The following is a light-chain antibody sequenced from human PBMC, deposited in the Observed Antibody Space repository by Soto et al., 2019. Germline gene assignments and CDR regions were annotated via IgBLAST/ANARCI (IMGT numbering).Light chain of an antibody. CDR1: QSVSGN. J-gene: IGKJ4*01. Sequence: EIVMTQSPATLSVSPGERVTLSCRASQSVSGNLAWYQQKTGQAPRLLIYGASTRATGIPAWFSGSGSGTEFTFTISSLQSEDVAFYYCQQYNNSLFTFGGGTRVEIK. CDR2: GAS. V-gene: IGKV3-15*01. CDR3: QQYNNSLFT.